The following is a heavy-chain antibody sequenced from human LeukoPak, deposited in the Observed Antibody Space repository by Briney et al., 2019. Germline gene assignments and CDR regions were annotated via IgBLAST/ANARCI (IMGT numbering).Heavy chain of an antibody. V-gene: IGHV4-39*01. J-gene: IGHJ5*02. CDR2: IYYSGST. CDR3: ARHYEPYDFWSGRNWFDP. Sequence: SETLSLTCTVSGGSISSSSYYWGWIRQPPGKGLEWIGSIYYSGSTYYNPSLKSRVTISVDTSKNRFSLKLSSVTAADTAVYYCARHYEPYDFWSGRNWFDPWGQGTLVTVSS. CDR1: GGSISSSSYY. D-gene: IGHD3-3*01.